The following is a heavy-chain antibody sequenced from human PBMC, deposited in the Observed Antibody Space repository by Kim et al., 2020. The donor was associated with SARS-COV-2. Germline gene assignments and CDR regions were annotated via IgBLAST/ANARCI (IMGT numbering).Heavy chain of an antibody. V-gene: IGHV3-11*01. J-gene: IGHJ6*02. CDR3: ARVRGAAGPFSYYYYGMDV. Sequence: GGSLRLSCAASGFTFSDYYMSWIRQAPGKGLEWVSYISSSGSTIYYADSVKGRFTISRDNAKNSLYLQMNSLRAEDTAVYYCARVRGAAGPFSYYYYGMDVWGQGTTVTVSS. D-gene: IGHD6-13*01. CDR1: GFTFSDYY. CDR2: ISSSGSTI.